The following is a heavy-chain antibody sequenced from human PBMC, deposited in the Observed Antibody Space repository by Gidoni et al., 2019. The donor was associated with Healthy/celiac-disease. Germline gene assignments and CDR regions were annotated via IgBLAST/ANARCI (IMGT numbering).Heavy chain of an antibody. V-gene: IGHV3-48*02. Sequence: EVQLVESGGGLVQPGGSLRLSCAASAFTFSSYSMNWVRQAPGKGLEWVSYISSSSSTIYYADSVKGRFTISRDNAKNSLYLQMNSLRDEDTAVYYCARDTSFDFRWYFDYWGQGTLVTVSS. D-gene: IGHD3-9*01. CDR1: AFTFSSYS. J-gene: IGHJ4*02. CDR3: ARDTSFDFRWYFDY. CDR2: ISSSSSTI.